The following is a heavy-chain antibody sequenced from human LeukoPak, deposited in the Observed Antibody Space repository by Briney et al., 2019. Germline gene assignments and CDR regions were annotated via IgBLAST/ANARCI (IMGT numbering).Heavy chain of an antibody. CDR1: GFTFSSYE. D-gene: IGHD4-23*01. J-gene: IGHJ3*02. V-gene: IGHV3-48*03. CDR3: ARSGSYGGNSVAFDI. Sequence: QAGGSLRLSCAASGFTFSSYEMNWVRQAPGKGLEWVSYISSSGSTIYYADSVKGRFTISRDNAKNSLYLQMNSLRAEDTAVYYCARSGSYGGNSVAFDIWGQGTMVTVSS. CDR2: ISSSGSTI.